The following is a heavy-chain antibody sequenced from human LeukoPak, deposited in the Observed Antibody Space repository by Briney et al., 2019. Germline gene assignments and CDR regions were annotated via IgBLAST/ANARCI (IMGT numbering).Heavy chain of an antibody. D-gene: IGHD3-10*01. Sequence: SETLSLTCTVSGGPISSYYWSWIRQPAGKGLEWIGRIYTSGSTNYNPSLKSRVTMSVDTSKNQFSLKLSSVTAADTAVYYGAREWYGYYGSGSSNYYYMDVWGKGTTVTVSS. J-gene: IGHJ6*03. CDR2: IYTSGST. V-gene: IGHV4-4*07. CDR1: GGPISSYY. CDR3: AREWYGYYGSGSSNYYYMDV.